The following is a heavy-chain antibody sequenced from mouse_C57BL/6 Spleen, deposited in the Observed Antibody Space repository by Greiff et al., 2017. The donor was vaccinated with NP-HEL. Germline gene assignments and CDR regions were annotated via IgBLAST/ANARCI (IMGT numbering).Heavy chain of an antibody. D-gene: IGHD3-2*02. CDR2: IHPNSGST. CDR3: ARSGYSWYFDV. V-gene: IGHV1-64*01. J-gene: IGHJ1*03. CDR1: GYTFTSYW. Sequence: VQLKQPGAELVKPGASVKLSCKASGYTFTSYWMHWVKQRPGQGLEWIGMIHPNSGSTNYNEKFKSKATLTVDKSSSTAYMQLSSLTSEDSAVYYCARSGYSWYFDVWGTGTTVTVSS.